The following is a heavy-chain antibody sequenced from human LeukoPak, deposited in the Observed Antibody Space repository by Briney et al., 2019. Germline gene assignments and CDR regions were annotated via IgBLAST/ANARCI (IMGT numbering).Heavy chain of an antibody. CDR1: GFTFSSYS. CDR2: ISSSSSYI. D-gene: IGHD2-15*01. Sequence: GGFLRLSCAASGFTFSSYSMNWVRQAPGKRLEWVSSISSSSSYIYYADSVKGRFTISRDNSKNTLYLQMNSLRPEDTAVYYCAKGVVAATNAAYYGMDVWGQGTTVTVSS. V-gene: IGHV3-21*01. J-gene: IGHJ6*02. CDR3: AKGVVAATNAAYYGMDV.